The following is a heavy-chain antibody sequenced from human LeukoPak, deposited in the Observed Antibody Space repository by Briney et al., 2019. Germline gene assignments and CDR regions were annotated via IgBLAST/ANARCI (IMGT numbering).Heavy chain of an antibody. CDR1: GFTFSSYA. V-gene: IGHV3-30*09. CDR3: ARGEHDSSGWYPRYGMDV. CDR2: ISYDGSNK. D-gene: IGHD6-19*01. Sequence: GRSLRLSCAASGFTFSSYAMHWVRQAPGKGLEWVAVISYDGSNKYYADSVKGRFAISRDNSKNTLYLQMNSLRAEDTAVYYCARGEHDSSGWYPRYGMDVWGQGTTVTVSS. J-gene: IGHJ6*02.